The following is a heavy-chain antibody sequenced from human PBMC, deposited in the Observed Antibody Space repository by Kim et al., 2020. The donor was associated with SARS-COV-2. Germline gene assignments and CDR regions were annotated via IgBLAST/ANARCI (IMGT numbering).Heavy chain of an antibody. V-gene: IGHV3-30*18. Sequence: GGSLRLSCAASGFTFSSYGMHWVRQAPGKGLEWVAVISYDGSNKYYADSVKGRFTISRDNSKNTLYLQMNSLRAEDTAVYYCAKSYSSSWYDSDAFDIWGQGTMVTVSS. D-gene: IGHD6-13*01. CDR2: ISYDGSNK. J-gene: IGHJ3*02. CDR1: GFTFSSYG. CDR3: AKSYSSSWYDSDAFDI.